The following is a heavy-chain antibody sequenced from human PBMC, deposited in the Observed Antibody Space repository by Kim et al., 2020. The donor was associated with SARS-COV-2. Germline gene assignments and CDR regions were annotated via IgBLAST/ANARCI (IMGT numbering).Heavy chain of an antibody. V-gene: IGHV3-23*01. D-gene: IGHD6-19*01. Sequence: GGSLRLSCAASGFTFSSYAMSWVRQAPGKGLEWVSAISGSGGSTYYADSVKGRFTISRDNSKNTLYLQMNSLRAEDTAVYYCAKDVEQWLVLSPLPAMTNWGQGTLVTVSS. J-gene: IGHJ4*02. CDR1: GFTFSSYA. CDR3: AKDVEQWLVLSPLPAMTN. CDR2: ISGSGGST.